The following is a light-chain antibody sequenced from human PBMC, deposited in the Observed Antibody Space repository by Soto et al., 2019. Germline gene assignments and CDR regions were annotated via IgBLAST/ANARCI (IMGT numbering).Light chain of an antibody. V-gene: IGLV1-40*01. CDR3: QSYDTTLSRV. CDR2: RTT. J-gene: IGLJ1*01. CDR1: SSNIGAGYE. Sequence: QSALPQPPSVSGAAGPTLTLSCTGTSSNIGAGYEVHWYQQLPGSAPKLLIQRTTTRPSGVPDRFSGSRSGTSASLAITGLQADDEADYYCQSYDTTLSRVFGTGTKVTVL.